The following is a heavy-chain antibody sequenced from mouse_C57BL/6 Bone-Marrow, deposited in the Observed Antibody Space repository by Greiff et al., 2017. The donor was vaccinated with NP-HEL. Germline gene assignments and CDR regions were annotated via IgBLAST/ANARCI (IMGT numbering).Heavy chain of an antibody. CDR3: AREGDSYWYFDV. J-gene: IGHJ1*03. Sequence: DVQLQESGPGLVKPSQSLSLTCSVTGYSITSGYYWNWIRQFPGNKLEWMGYISYDGSNNYNPSLKNRISITRDTSKNQFFLKLNSVTTEDTATYYCAREGDSYWYFDVWGTGTTVTVSS. D-gene: IGHD2-12*01. CDR1: GYSITSGYY. V-gene: IGHV3-6*01. CDR2: ISYDGSN.